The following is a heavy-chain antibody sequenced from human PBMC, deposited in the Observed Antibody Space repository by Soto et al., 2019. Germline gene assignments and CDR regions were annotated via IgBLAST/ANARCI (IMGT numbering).Heavy chain of an antibody. D-gene: IGHD6-6*01. CDR1: GFTFSSYS. V-gene: IGHV3-21*01. CDR2: ISSSSSYI. CDR3: ARGPGSSAIDY. Sequence: PGGSLRLSCAAPGFTFSSYSRNWVRQAPGKGLEWVSSISSSSSYIYYADSVKGRFTISRDNAKNSLYLQMNSLRAEDTAVYYCARGPGSSAIDYWGQGTLVTV. J-gene: IGHJ4*02.